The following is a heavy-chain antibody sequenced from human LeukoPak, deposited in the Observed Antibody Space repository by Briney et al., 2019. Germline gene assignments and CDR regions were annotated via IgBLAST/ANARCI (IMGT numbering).Heavy chain of an antibody. CDR1: GFTFSSYW. Sequence: GGSLRLSCAASGFTFSSYWMSWVRQAPGKGLEWVANIKQDGSEKYYVDSVKGRFTISRDNAKNSLYLQMNSLRAEDTAVYYCARVVDIVATIWFDYWGQGTLVTVSS. V-gene: IGHV3-7*01. CDR2: IKQDGSEK. D-gene: IGHD5-12*01. CDR3: ARVVDIVATIWFDY. J-gene: IGHJ4*02.